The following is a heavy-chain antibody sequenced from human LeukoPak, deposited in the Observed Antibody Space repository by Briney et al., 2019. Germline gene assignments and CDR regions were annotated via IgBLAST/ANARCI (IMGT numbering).Heavy chain of an antibody. D-gene: IGHD3-10*01. CDR3: ARDLTPLVRSDF. V-gene: IGHV3-74*01. Sequence: GGSLRLSCAASGFTFSNYWMHWVRQVPGKGLVWVSHINGDGRSTGYADSVKGRFTISRDNAENSLYLQMNSLRVEDTAIYYCARDLTPLVRSDFWGQGTLVTVSS. CDR2: INGDGRST. J-gene: IGHJ4*02. CDR1: GFTFSNYW.